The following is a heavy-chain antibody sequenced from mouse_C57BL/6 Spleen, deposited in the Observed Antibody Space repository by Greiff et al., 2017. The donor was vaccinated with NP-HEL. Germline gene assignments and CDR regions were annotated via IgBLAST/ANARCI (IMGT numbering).Heavy chain of an antibody. CDR3: ARDLTAYYFDY. J-gene: IGHJ2*01. D-gene: IGHD4-1*01. V-gene: IGHV1-84*01. Sequence: QVHVKQSGPELVKPGASVKISCKASGYTFTDYYINWVKQRPGQGLEWIGWIYPGSGNTKYNEKFKGKATLTVDTSSSTAYMQLSSLTSEDSAVYFCARDLTAYYFDYWGQGTTLTVSS. CDR1: GYTFTDYY. CDR2: IYPGSGNT.